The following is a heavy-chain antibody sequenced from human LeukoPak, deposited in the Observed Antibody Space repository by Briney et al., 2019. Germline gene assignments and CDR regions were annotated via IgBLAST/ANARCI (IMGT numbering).Heavy chain of an antibody. D-gene: IGHD2-2*01. CDR1: GFTFSSYA. V-gene: IGHV3-23*01. CDR2: ISGSGGST. J-gene: IGHJ4*02. Sequence: GGSLRLSCAASGFTFSSYAMSWVRQAPGKGLEWVSAISGSGGSTYCADSVKGRFTISRDNSKNTLYLQMNSLRAEDTAVYYCAKILYCSSTSCYGGVDYWGQGTLVTVSS. CDR3: AKILYCSSTSCYGGVDY.